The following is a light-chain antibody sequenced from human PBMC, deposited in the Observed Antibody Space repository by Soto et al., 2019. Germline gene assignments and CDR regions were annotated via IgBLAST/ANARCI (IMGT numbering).Light chain of an antibody. CDR1: QSIGGW. Sequence: DIQMTQSPSTLSASVRDRVTITCRASQSIGGWLAWYQQRPGKAPRLLIYDASSVESGVPSRFSGSRSGTKFTLAISSLQPEDFATYYCQHYHSYPYTFGQGTKLEIK. CDR2: DAS. V-gene: IGKV1-5*01. CDR3: QHYHSYPYT. J-gene: IGKJ2*01.